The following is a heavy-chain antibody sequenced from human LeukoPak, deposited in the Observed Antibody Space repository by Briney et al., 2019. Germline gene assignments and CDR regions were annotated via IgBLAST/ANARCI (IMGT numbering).Heavy chain of an antibody. CDR3: ARRATYGDEACFDP. J-gene: IGHJ5*02. CDR1: GFTFSSYW. V-gene: IGHV3-7*03. CDR2: IKQDGSEK. D-gene: IGHD4-17*01. Sequence: GGSLRLSCAASGFTFSSYWMSWVRQAPGKGLEWVANIKQDGSEKYYVASVKGRFTISRDNAKNSLYLQMNSLRAEDTAAYYCARRATYGDEACFDPWGQGTLVTVSS.